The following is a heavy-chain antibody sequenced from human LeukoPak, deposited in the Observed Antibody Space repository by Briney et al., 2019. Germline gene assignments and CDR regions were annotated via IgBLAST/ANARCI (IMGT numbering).Heavy chain of an antibody. Sequence: SQTLSLTCAISGDSVSINSAAWNWIRQSPSRGLEWLGRTYQRSKWYNDYAVSVKSRITINPDISKNQFSLQLNPVTPEDTAVYYCARSPSPYSSGWYFDYWGQGTLVTVSS. V-gene: IGHV6-1*01. CDR2: TYQRSKWYN. J-gene: IGHJ4*02. CDR1: GDSVSINSAA. D-gene: IGHD6-19*01. CDR3: ARSPSPYSSGWYFDY.